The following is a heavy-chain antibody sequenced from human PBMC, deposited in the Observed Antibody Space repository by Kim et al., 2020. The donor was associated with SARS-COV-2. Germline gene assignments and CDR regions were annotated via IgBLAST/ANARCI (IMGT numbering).Heavy chain of an antibody. V-gene: IGHV3-21*01. D-gene: IGHD3-10*01. Sequence: GGSLRLSCAASGFTFSSYSMNWVRQAPGKGLEWVSSISSSSSYIYYADSVKGRFTISRDNAKNSLYLQMNSLRAEDTAVYYCARDLGLGYYGSGSYSNRRLYYFDYWGQGTLVTVSS. J-gene: IGHJ4*02. CDR3: ARDLGLGYYGSGSYSNRRLYYFDY. CDR2: ISSSSSYI. CDR1: GFTFSSYS.